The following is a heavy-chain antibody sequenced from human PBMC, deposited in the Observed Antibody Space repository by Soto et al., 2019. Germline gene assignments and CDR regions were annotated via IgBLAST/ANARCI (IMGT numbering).Heavy chain of an antibody. CDR3: ASSTVGATIDYFDY. CDR2: IYHSGST. Sequence: PSETLSLTCAVSGGSISSSNWWSWVRQPPGKGLEWIGEIYHSGSTNYNPSLKSRVTISVDKSKNQFSLKLSSVTAADTAVYYCASSTVGATIDYFDYWGQGALVTVSS. CDR1: GGSISSSNW. J-gene: IGHJ4*02. D-gene: IGHD1-26*01. V-gene: IGHV4-4*02.